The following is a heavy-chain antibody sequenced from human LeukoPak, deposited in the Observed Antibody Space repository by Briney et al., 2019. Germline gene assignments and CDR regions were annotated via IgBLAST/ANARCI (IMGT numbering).Heavy chain of an antibody. CDR2: IDRDGSRI. CDR1: GFTFSSYW. V-gene: IGHV3-74*01. J-gene: IGHJ4*02. CDR3: VRGNDYGGPHY. D-gene: IGHD4-23*01. Sequence: GGSLRLSCAVSGFTFSSYWMHWVRQAPGKGLVWVSRIDRDGSRINYADSVKGRFSIPRDNGKNTLFLQMNSLRAEDAAVYYCVRGNDYGGPHYWGQGTLVTVSS.